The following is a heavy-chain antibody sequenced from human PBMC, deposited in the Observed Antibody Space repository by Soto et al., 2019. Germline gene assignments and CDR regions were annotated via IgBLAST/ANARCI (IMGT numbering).Heavy chain of an antibody. J-gene: IGHJ4*02. V-gene: IGHV3-30-3*01. CDR1: GFTFSSYA. D-gene: IGHD2-21*01. CDR3: AKDLNCGGDCYLLDY. CDR2: ISYDGSNK. Sequence: GGSLRLSCAASGFTFSSYAMHWVRQAPGKGLEWVAVISYDGSNKYYADSVKGRFTISRDNSKNTLYLQMNSLRAEDTAVYYCAKDLNCGGDCYLLDYWGQGTLVTVSS.